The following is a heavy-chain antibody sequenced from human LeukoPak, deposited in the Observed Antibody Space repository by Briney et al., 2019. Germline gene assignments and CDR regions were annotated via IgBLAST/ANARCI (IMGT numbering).Heavy chain of an antibody. J-gene: IGHJ4*02. CDR2: ISETGDAT. Sequence: GGSLRLSCVVSGFTFSSQAMSWVRQSPGKGLEWISGISETGDATFHVDSVKGRFTISRDNSKNTLYLQMDSLRVEDTATYYCAKDPEFWGQGTLVTVSS. CDR3: AKDPEF. V-gene: IGHV3-23*01. CDR1: GFTFSSQA. D-gene: IGHD3-10*01.